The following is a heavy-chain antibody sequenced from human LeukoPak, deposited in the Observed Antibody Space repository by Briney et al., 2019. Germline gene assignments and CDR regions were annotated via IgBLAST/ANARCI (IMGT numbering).Heavy chain of an antibody. Sequence: GGSLRLSCAASGFTFSSYSMNWVRQAPGKGLEWVSYISSSSSTIYYADSVKGRFTNSRDNAKNSLYLQMNSLRAEDTAVYYCARAPGYGSPDYWGQGTLVTVSS. CDR3: ARAPGYGSPDY. D-gene: IGHD5-18*01. V-gene: IGHV3-48*01. CDR2: ISSSSSTI. CDR1: GFTFSSYS. J-gene: IGHJ4*02.